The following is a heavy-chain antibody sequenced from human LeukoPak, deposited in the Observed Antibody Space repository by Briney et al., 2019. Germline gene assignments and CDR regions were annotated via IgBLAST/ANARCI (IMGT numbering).Heavy chain of an antibody. J-gene: IGHJ4*02. D-gene: IGHD6-19*01. Sequence: SVKVSCEASGGTFSSYTISWVRQAPGQGLEWMGRIIPILGIANYAQKFQGRVTITADKSTSTAYMELSSLRSEDTAVYYCARSVIAVAGPDYWGQGTLVTVSS. CDR3: ARSVIAVAGPDY. CDR1: GGTFSSYT. CDR2: IIPILGIA. V-gene: IGHV1-69*02.